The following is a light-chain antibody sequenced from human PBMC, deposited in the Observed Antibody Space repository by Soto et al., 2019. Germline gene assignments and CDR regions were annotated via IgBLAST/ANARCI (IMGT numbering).Light chain of an antibody. CDR1: QSISSY. CDR2: AAS. J-gene: IGKJ2*01. CDR3: QHSYSCPHS. V-gene: IGKV1-39*01. Sequence: DIQMTQSPSSLSASVGDRVTITCRASQSISSYLNWYQQKPGKAPNLLIYAASSLQSGVPSRFSGSGSVTDFTLTISSLQPEDFATYYYQHSYSCPHSFGQGTKLEIK.